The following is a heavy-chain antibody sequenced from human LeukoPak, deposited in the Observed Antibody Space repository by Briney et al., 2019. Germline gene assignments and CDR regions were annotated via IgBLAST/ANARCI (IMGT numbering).Heavy chain of an antibody. CDR3: ASLGRKYFFTFGGVYDY. D-gene: IGHD3-16*01. CDR1: GGSFSGYY. V-gene: IGHV4-34*01. Sequence: SETLSLTCAVYGGSFSGYYWSWIRQHPGKGLEWIGYIYYSGSTYYNPSLKSRVTISVDTSTNQFSLKLSSVTAADTAVYYCASLGRKYFFTFGGVYDYWGQGTLVTVSS. CDR2: IYYSGST. J-gene: IGHJ4*02.